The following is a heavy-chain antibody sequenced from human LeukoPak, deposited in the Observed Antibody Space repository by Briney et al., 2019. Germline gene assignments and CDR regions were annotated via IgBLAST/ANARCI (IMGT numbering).Heavy chain of an antibody. V-gene: IGHV6-1*01. CDR1: GDSVSNNSAA. J-gene: IGHJ4*02. CDR3: ARLENWVFDY. CDR2: TYYRSKWHN. D-gene: IGHD7-27*01. Sequence: SQTLSLTCAISGDSVSNNSAAWNWLRRSPSRGLEWLGRTYYRSKWHNDYAVSVKSRITVNPDTSKNQFSLQLLPVTPEDTAVYYCARLENWVFDYWGQGTLVTVSS.